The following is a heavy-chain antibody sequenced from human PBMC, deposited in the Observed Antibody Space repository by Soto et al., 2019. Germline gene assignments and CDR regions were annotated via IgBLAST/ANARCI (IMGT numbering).Heavy chain of an antibody. J-gene: IGHJ4*02. CDR3: ARDPHYHDNSGSDY. CDR2: LNPNSGAT. D-gene: IGHD3-22*01. Sequence: VKVSCKASGYTFTGYYLHWVRQAPGQGLEWMGWLNPNSGATKYTQKFQGRVTMTRDTSISTAYMELSRLTSDDTAVYYCARDPHYHDNSGSDYWGQGTLVTVSS. CDR1: GYTFTGYY. V-gene: IGHV1-2*02.